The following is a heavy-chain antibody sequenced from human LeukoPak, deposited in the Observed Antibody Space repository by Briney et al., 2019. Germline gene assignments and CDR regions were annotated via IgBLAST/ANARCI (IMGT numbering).Heavy chain of an antibody. J-gene: IGHJ4*02. CDR1: GFTFSNYW. CDR2: INSDGSST. V-gene: IGHV3-74*01. CDR3: AREGAIAVAGPRFDY. Sequence: GGSLRLSCAASGFTFSNYWMHWVRQGPGKGLVCVSRINSDGSSTSYADSVKGRFTISRDNAKNSLYLQMNSLRAEDTAVYYCAREGAIAVAGPRFDYWGQGTLVTVSS. D-gene: IGHD6-19*01.